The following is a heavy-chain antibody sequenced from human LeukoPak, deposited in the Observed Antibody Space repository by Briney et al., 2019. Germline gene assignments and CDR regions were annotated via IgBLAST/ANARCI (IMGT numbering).Heavy chain of an antibody. CDR2: IIPSGGST. J-gene: IGHJ4*02. D-gene: IGHD2-21*01. Sequence: GGSLRLSCAASGFTFSRYAMSWVRQAPGKGLEWVTAIIPSGGSTYYAASVKGRFTISRDNSKNTLYLQMNSLRAEDTAVYYCAKDRRRGGDPSDYWGQGTLVTVSS. V-gene: IGHV3-23*01. CDR1: GFTFSRYA. CDR3: AKDRRRGGDPSDY.